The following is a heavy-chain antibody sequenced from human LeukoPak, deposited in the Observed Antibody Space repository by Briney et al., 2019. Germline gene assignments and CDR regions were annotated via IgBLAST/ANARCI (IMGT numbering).Heavy chain of an antibody. CDR2: IYYSGST. J-gene: IGHJ4*02. D-gene: IGHD1-14*01. V-gene: IGHV4-59*01. CDR1: GGSISNSY. CDR3: ARQHSGAGGYSDY. Sequence: PSETLSLTCTVSGGSISNSYWSWIRQPPGKGLEWIGYIYYSGSTNYNPSLRSRVTISVDTSKNQFSLKLSSVTAADTAVYYCARQHSGAGGYSDYWGQGTLVTVSS.